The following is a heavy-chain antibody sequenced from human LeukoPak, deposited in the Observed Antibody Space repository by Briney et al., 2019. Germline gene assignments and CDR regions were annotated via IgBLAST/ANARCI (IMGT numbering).Heavy chain of an antibody. CDR3: ARGRNYYGSGRGPYYYYMDV. CDR1: GFTFSSYA. D-gene: IGHD3-10*01. J-gene: IGHJ6*03. V-gene: IGHV3-23*01. Sequence: QSGGSLRLSCAASGFTFSSYAMSWVRQAPGKGLEWVPAISGSGGSTYYADSVKGRFTISRDNSKNTLYLQMNSLRAEDTAVYYCARGRNYYGSGRGPYYYYMDVWGKGATVTISS. CDR2: ISGSGGST.